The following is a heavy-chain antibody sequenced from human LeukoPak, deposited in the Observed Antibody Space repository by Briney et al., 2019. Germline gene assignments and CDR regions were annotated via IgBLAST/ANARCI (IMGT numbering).Heavy chain of an antibody. Sequence: GSLRLSCAASGFTFSSYAMHWVRQAPGKGLEWVAVISYDGSNKYYADSVKGRFTISRDNSKNTLYLQMNSLRAEDTAVYYCAREGHYYDMDVWGQGTTVTVSS. V-gene: IGHV3-30*14. CDR1: GFTFSSYA. CDR3: AREGHYYDMDV. CDR2: ISYDGSNK. J-gene: IGHJ6*02.